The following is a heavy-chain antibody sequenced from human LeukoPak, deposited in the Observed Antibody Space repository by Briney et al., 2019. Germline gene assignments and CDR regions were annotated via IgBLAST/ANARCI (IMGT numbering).Heavy chain of an antibody. D-gene: IGHD1-26*01. Sequence: PSQTLSLTCTVSGGSISSDAYYLSWIRQPAGKGLEWFGRIYNTGSTNYSPSLKSRVTISVDTSKNQFSLKLSSVTAADTAVYYCARAPNSDRWFDPWGQGTLVTVSS. CDR3: ARAPNSDRWFDP. V-gene: IGHV4-61*02. J-gene: IGHJ5*02. CDR1: GGSISSDAYY. CDR2: IYNTGST.